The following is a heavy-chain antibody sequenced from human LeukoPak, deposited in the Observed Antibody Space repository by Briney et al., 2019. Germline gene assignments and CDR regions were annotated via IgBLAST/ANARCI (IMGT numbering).Heavy chain of an antibody. J-gene: IGHJ6*03. CDR1: GGSISDHY. CDR3: AKFGNYPVHVSYSYYYMDV. Sequence: PSETLSLTCTVSGGSISDHYWTWIRQPPGKGLEYIGFIHYSGSTDSSPSLKSRVTISVDTSKNQFSLRLSSVTAADTAVYYCAKFGNYPVHVSYSYYYMDVWGKGTTVTVSS. CDR2: IHYSGST. V-gene: IGHV4-59*11. D-gene: IGHD1-7*01.